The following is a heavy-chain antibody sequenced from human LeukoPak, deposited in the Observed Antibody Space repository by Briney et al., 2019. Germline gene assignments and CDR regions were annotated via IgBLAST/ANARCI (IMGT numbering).Heavy chain of an antibody. D-gene: IGHD3-9*01. V-gene: IGHV3-48*04. CDR2: ISSSGSTI. Sequence: GGSLRLSCAASGFTFSSHSMNWVRQAPGKGLEWVSYISSSGSTIYYADSVKGRFTISRDNAKNSLYLQMNSLRAEDTAVYYCARTHYDILTGLDYYYYYMDVWGKGTTVTISS. J-gene: IGHJ6*03. CDR1: GFTFSSHS. CDR3: ARTHYDILTGLDYYYYYMDV.